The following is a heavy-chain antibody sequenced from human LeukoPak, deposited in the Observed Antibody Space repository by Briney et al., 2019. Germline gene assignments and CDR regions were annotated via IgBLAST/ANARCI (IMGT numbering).Heavy chain of an antibody. D-gene: IGHD2-8*01. J-gene: IGHJ6*03. CDR1: GGSISSYY. CDR3: ARSPGCTNGVCYVGWYYYYMDV. Sequence: SETLSLTCTVSGGSISSYYWSWIRQPPGKGLEWIGYIYYSGSTNYNPSLKSRVTISVDTSKNQFSLKLSSVTAADTAVYYCARSPGCTNGVCYVGWYYYYMDVWGKGTTVTVSS. V-gene: IGHV4-59*01. CDR2: IYYSGST.